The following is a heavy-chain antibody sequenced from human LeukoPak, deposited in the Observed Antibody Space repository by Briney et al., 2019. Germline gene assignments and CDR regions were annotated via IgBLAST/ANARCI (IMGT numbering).Heavy chain of an antibody. V-gene: IGHV3-74*01. CDR3: AKASYYDFWSGLNFDY. CDR2: IRSDGSIT. J-gene: IGHJ4*02. CDR1: GITISSYW. D-gene: IGHD3-3*01. Sequence: GGSLRLSCAASGITISSYWMHWVRQVPGKGLVWVSRIRSDGSITSYADSVKGRFTISRDNSKNTLYLQMNSLRAEDTAVYYCAKASYYDFWSGLNFDYWGQGTLVTVSS.